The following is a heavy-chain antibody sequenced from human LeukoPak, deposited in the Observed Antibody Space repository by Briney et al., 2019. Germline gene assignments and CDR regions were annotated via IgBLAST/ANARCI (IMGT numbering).Heavy chain of an antibody. Sequence: ASVKVSCKASGYTFSSYGISWVRQASGQGLEWMGWITPYNGNTNYAQNFHGRVTMTTDTSTSTAYMELSSLRSEDTAVYYCARGGGRFLEWLDPSHDAFDIWGQGTMVTVSS. V-gene: IGHV1-18*01. CDR1: GYTFSSYG. CDR2: ITPYNGNT. J-gene: IGHJ3*02. D-gene: IGHD3-3*01. CDR3: ARGGGRFLEWLDPSHDAFDI.